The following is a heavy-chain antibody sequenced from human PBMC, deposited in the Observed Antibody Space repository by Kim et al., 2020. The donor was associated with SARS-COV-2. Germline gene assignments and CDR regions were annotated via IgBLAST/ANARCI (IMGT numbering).Heavy chain of an antibody. CDR2: ISWNSGSI. J-gene: IGHJ4*02. Sequence: GGSLRLSCAASGFTFGDYAMHWVRQAPGKGLEWVSGISWNSGSIGYADSVKGRFTISRDNAKNSLYLQMNSLRAEDTALYYCAKDITPLEQLVFDYWGQGTLVTVSS. V-gene: IGHV3-9*01. CDR1: GFTFGDYA. D-gene: IGHD6-6*01. CDR3: AKDITPLEQLVFDY.